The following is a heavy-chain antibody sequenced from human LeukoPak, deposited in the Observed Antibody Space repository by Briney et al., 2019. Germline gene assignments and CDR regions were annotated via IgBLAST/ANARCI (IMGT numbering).Heavy chain of an antibody. CDR2: IWYDGSNK. CDR1: GFTFSSYG. V-gene: IGHV3-33*01. CDR3: ARDRWSYDPQGGFDC. Sequence: GGPLRLSCAASGFTFSSYGMHWVRQAPGKGLEWVAVIWYDGSNKYYADSVKGRFTISRDNSKNTLYLQMNSLRAEDTAVYYCARDRWSYDPQGGFDCWGQGTPVTVSS. J-gene: IGHJ4*02. D-gene: IGHD3-22*01.